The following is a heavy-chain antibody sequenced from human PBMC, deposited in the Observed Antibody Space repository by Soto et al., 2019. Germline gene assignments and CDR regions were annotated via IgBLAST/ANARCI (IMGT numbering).Heavy chain of an antibody. CDR3: ARYRTDSGYYINWLDP. J-gene: IGHJ5*02. CDR2: IIHIFGTT. CDR1: GGTFGSDA. D-gene: IGHD3-22*01. Sequence: SSVKVSCQASGGTFGSDAITWVRQAPGRRLGGVGGIIHIFGTTNYAQNLQGRGTISADKTTLTSYMEPHNLKSDDTAHYYCARYRTDSGYYINWLDPWGQGTQVTVSS. V-gene: IGHV1-69*06.